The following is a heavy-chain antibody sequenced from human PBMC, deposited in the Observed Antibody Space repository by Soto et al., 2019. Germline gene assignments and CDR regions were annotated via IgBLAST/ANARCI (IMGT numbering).Heavy chain of an antibody. CDR3: ARQSGGYYYYGMDV. J-gene: IGHJ6*02. Sequence: PSETLSLTCTVSGGSISSTTYYWGWMRQPPGKGLEWIASFFIGGNTYYNPSLKSRVTISVDTSKNQFSLKLSSVTAADSAIYYCARQSGGYYYYGMDVWGQGTTVTVSS. D-gene: IGHD1-26*01. CDR2: FFIGGNT. V-gene: IGHV4-39*01. CDR1: GGSISSTTYY.